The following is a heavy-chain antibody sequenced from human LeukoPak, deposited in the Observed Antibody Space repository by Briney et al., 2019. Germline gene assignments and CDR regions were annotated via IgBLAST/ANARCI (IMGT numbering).Heavy chain of an antibody. CDR3: AAGQLPRGYYMDV. J-gene: IGHJ6*03. CDR1: GFTFTSSA. D-gene: IGHD1-1*01. V-gene: IGHV1-58*02. Sequence: GASVKVSCKASGFTFTSSAMQWVRQARGQRLEWIGWIVVGSGNTNYAQKFQERVTITRDMSISTAYMELSSLRSEDTAVYYCAAGQLPRGYYMDVWGKGTTVTVSS. CDR2: IVVGSGNT.